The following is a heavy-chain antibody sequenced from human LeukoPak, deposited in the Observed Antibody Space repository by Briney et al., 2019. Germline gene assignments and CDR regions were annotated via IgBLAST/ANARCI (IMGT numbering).Heavy chain of an antibody. J-gene: IGHJ4*02. V-gene: IGHV1-2*06. CDR2: INPNSGGT. CDR1: GYTFTGYY. CDR3: ARRRRWFGEPPSY. D-gene: IGHD3-10*01. Sequence: ASVKVSCKASGYTFTGYYMHWVRQAPGQGLEWMGRINPNSGGTNYAQKFQGRVTMTRNTSISTAYMELSSLRSEDTAVYYCARRRRWFGEPPSYWGQGTLVTVSS.